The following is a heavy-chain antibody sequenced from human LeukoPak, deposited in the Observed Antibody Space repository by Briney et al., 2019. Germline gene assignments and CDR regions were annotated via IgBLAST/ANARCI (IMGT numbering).Heavy chain of an antibody. D-gene: IGHD4-17*01. Sequence: GGSLRLSCAASGFIFSSYAMSWVRQAPGKGLEWVSSISGTNDNTYYADSVKDRFTISRDNSKNTLSLQMNSLRAEDTAVYYCAKGKGTTVTSAANYWGQGTLVTVSS. J-gene: IGHJ4*02. V-gene: IGHV3-23*01. CDR1: GFIFSSYA. CDR2: ISGTNDNT. CDR3: AKGKGTTVTSAANY.